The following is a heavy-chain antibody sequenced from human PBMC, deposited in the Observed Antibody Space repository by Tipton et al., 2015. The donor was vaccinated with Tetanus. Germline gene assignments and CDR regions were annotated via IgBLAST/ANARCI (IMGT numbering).Heavy chain of an antibody. CDR3: ARDQRHHYYYGMDV. CDR1: GFTFSSYW. J-gene: IGHJ6*02. CDR2: IKQDGSEK. V-gene: IGHV3-7*01. D-gene: IGHD6-25*01. Sequence: GSLRLSCAASGFTFSSYWMSWVRQAPGKGLEWVANIKQDGSEKYYVDSVKGRFTISRDNAKNSLYLQMNSLRAEDTAVYYCARDQRHHYYYGMDVWGQGTTVTVSS.